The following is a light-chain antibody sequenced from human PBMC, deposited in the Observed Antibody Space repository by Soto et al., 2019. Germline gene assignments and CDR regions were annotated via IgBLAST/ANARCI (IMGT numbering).Light chain of an antibody. J-gene: IGLJ2*01. CDR1: SSNIGAGYD. Sequence: QSVLTQPPSVSGAPGQRVTISCSGSSSNIGAGYDVHWYEQLPAKAPKLLISGDNNRPSGVPDRFSASKSGTSASLTITGLQDADEADYYCQSYDSTLSGSRVVFGGGTKLTVL. CDR3: QSYDSTLSGSRVV. CDR2: GDN. V-gene: IGLV1-40*01.